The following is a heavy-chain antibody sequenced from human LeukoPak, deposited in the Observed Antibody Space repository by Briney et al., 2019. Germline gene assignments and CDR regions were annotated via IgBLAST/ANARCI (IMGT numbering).Heavy chain of an antibody. Sequence: ASVKVSCKASGYTFTNYGISWVRQAPGQGLEWMGWISTNSDIRTYAQTLQGRFTMTTDTASTTAYMELNNLTFDDTAVYYCARDWDAMNNCFDPWGQGTPVTVSS. CDR2: ISTNSDIR. D-gene: IGHD1-26*01. V-gene: IGHV1-18*01. J-gene: IGHJ5*02. CDR1: GYTFTNYG. CDR3: ARDWDAMNNCFDP.